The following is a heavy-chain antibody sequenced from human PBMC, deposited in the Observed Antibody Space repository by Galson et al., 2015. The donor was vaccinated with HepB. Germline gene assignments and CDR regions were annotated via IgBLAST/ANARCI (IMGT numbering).Heavy chain of an antibody. CDR2: INPNSGGT. CDR1: GYTFTGYY. CDR3: ARENPYGGNSGYYYYYMDV. V-gene: IGHV1-2*04. Sequence: SVKVSCKASGYTFTGYYMHWVRQAPGQGLGWMGWINPNSGGTNYAQKFQGWVTMTRDTSISTAYMELSRLRSDDTAVYYCARENPYGGNSGYYYYYMDVWGKGTTVAVS. D-gene: IGHD4-23*01. J-gene: IGHJ6*03.